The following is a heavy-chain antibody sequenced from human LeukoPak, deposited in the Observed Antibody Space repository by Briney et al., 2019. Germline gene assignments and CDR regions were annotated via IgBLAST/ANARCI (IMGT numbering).Heavy chain of an antibody. CDR2: IYYTGKT. V-gene: IGHV4-59*01. D-gene: IGHD3-10*01. Sequence: SETLSLTCTVSGGSISYYYWSWIRQPPGKALEWIGYIYYTGKTYYNPSLEGRVTILVDTSRNHFSVKLSSVIAADTAVYYCARSQNYYGSGDYWSQGTLVTVSS. CDR3: ARSQNYYGSGDY. CDR1: GGSISYYY. J-gene: IGHJ4*02.